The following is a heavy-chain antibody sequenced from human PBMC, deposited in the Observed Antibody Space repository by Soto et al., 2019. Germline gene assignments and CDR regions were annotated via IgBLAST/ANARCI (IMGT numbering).Heavy chain of an antibody. CDR3: ARDHPTIFGVVTPSYYFDY. CDR2: ISYDGSNK. CDR1: GFTFSSYA. V-gene: IGHV3-30-3*01. J-gene: IGHJ4*02. D-gene: IGHD3-3*01. Sequence: PGGSLRLSCAASGFTFSSYAMHWVRQAPGKGLEWVAVISYDGSNKYYADSVKGRFTISRDNSKNTLYLQMNSLRAEDTAVYYCARDHPTIFGVVTPSYYFDYWGQGTLVTVSS.